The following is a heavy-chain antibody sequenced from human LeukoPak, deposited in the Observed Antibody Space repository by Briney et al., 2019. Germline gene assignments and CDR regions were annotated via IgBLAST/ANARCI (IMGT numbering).Heavy chain of an antibody. Sequence: GGSPRLSCAASGFPFSDFYMSWIRQAPGKGLEWVSYIGSSGTPIYYADSVKGRFTISRDNAKNSLYLQMNTLRAEDTAVYYCTRDRWGKYYFDYWGLGTLVTVSS. V-gene: IGHV3-11*01. CDR1: GFPFSDFY. CDR3: TRDRWGKYYFDY. J-gene: IGHJ4*02. CDR2: IGSSGTPI. D-gene: IGHD7-27*01.